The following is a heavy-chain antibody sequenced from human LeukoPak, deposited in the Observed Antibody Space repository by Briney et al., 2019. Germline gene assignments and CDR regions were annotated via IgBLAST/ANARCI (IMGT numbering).Heavy chain of an antibody. J-gene: IGHJ6*03. CDR1: GGSTSSNY. D-gene: IGHD5-24*01. V-gene: IGHV4-4*09. CDR2: IYSTAST. Sequence: SETLSLTCTVSGGSTSSNYWSWIRQPPGKGLEWIGYIYSTASTNYNPSLRSRVSMSIDASKNQFYLMLSSVTAADTAVYYCATRAGYGYMDVWGKGTTVTVSS. CDR3: ATRAGYGYMDV.